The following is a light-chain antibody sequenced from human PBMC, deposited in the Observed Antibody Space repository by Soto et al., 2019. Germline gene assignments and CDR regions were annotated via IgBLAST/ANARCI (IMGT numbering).Light chain of an antibody. V-gene: IGKV3-11*01. CDR2: SAS. CDR1: QSVSVN. Sequence: VLTQSPATLSLSPGESATPSCKASQSVSVNFAWYQQKPGQAPRPLIYSASDRAPGIPARFSGRGSGTYFTLTISSLEPEDFAVYYCQQYGSSPWTLGQGTKVDIK. CDR3: QQYGSSPWT. J-gene: IGKJ1*01.